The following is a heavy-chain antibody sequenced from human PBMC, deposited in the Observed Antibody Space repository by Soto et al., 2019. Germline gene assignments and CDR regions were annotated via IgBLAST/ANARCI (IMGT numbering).Heavy chain of an antibody. D-gene: IGHD3-22*01. CDR2: IYYSGST. CDR1: GCSISSGGYY. Sequence: PSETLSLTCTVSGCSISSGGYYWSWIRQPPGKGLEWIGYIYYSGSTNYSPSLKSRVIISDDTSKNQIFLRLSSVTAADTAVYYCARAYYDSSGYSLDTWGEGILVTVPS. V-gene: IGHV4-61*08. J-gene: IGHJ5*02. CDR3: ARAYYDSSGYSLDT.